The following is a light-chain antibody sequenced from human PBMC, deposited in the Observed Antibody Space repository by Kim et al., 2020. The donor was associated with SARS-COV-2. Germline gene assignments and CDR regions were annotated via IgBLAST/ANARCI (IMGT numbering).Light chain of an antibody. Sequence: EIVMTQSPATLSVSPGERATLSCRASQRVSSNLAWYQQKPGQAPRLLIYGASTRATGIPARFSGSGSGTEFTLTVSSLQSEDFAVYYCQQFNSWPRTFGQGTKVDIK. CDR3: QQFNSWPRT. CDR1: QRVSSN. J-gene: IGKJ1*01. V-gene: IGKV3-15*01. CDR2: GAS.